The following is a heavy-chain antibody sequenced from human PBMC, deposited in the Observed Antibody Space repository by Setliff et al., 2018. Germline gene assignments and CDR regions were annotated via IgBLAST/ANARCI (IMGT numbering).Heavy chain of an antibody. CDR1: GGSIDSDDY. CDR3: ARRRGIDDY. CDR2: VEYSGTT. J-gene: IGHJ4*02. V-gene: IGHV4-39*01. Sequence: SETLSLTCIVSGGSIDSDDYWGWIRQSPGKGLEWIGHVEYSGTTYYNPPLKSRVTISVDTSKNQFSLKLSSVTAADTAVYYCARRRGIDDYWGQGTLVTVSS.